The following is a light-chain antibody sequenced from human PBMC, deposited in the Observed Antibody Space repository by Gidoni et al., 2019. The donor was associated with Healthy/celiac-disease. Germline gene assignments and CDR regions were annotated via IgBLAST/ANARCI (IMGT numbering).Light chain of an antibody. J-gene: IGKJ1*01. CDR2: AAS. Sequence: AIQTSQSPSSLSASVGDRVTITCRASQGIRNDLGWYQQKPGKAPQLPIYAASSLQSGVQSRFSGRGSGTDFTLTISSLQPEDFATYYCLQYYNYPWTFGQGTKVEIK. CDR3: LQYYNYPWT. CDR1: QGIRND. V-gene: IGKV1-6*01.